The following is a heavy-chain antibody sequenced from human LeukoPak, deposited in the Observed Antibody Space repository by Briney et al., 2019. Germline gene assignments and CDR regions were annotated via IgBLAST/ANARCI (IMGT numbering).Heavy chain of an antibody. CDR2: FSAYNGNT. D-gene: IGHD6-19*01. J-gene: IGHJ4*02. CDR3: ARGMWLAVAGEIDY. CDR1: GYTFTSYG. V-gene: IGHV1-18*04. Sequence: ASVKVSCKASGYTFTSYGISWVRQAPGQGLEWMGWFSAYNGNTNYAQKLQGRVTMTTDTSTSTAYMELRSLRSDDTAVYYCARGMWLAVAGEIDYWGQGTLVTVSS.